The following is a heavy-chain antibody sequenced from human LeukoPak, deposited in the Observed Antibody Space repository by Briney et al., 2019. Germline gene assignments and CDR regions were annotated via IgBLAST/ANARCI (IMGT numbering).Heavy chain of an antibody. Sequence: SETLSLTCAVYGGSFSGYYWSWIRQPPGKGLEWIGEINHSGSTNYNPSLKSRVTISVDTSKNQFSLKLSSVTAADTAVYYCAADSKATVTTILWGQGTMVTVSS. CDR1: GGSFSGYY. CDR3: AADSKATVTTIL. J-gene: IGHJ3*01. D-gene: IGHD4-17*01. CDR2: INHSGST. V-gene: IGHV4-34*01.